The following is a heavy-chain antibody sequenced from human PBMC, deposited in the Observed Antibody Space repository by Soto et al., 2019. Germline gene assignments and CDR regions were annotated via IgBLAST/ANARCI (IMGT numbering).Heavy chain of an antibody. J-gene: IGHJ4*02. CDR2: IYWDDNK. V-gene: IGHV2-5*02. CDR3: AHRRISWLHFVGGYDY. D-gene: IGHD5-12*01. Sequence: QITLKESGPTLVKPTQTLTLTCTFSGFSLNTGGEGVGWIRQPPGKALEWLALIYWDDNKRYSPSLKNRLTTTKYTSKNQVVLTMTNMDPVDTATYYCAHRRISWLHFVGGYDYWGQGALVTVSS. CDR1: GFSLNTGGEG.